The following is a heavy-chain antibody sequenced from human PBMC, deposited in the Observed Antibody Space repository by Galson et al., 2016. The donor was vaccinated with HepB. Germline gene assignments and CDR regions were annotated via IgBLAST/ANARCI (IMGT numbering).Heavy chain of an antibody. V-gene: IGHV3-11*01. CDR1: GFTFSDYY. J-gene: IGHJ6*03. CDR3: VREGFCSSITSYLSDWYYYGTDV. D-gene: IGHD3-10*01. Sequence: SLRLSCAAYGFTFSDYYMNWVRQAPGKSLEWIASISGRGTIVKYADSVKGRFTVSRDNAEKSLFLQMNSLRVEDTAVYYCVREGFCSSITSYLSDWYYYGTDVWGRGTTVTV. CDR2: ISGRGTIV.